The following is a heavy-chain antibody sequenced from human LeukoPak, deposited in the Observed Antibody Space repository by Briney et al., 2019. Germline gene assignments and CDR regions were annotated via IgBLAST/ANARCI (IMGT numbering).Heavy chain of an antibody. V-gene: IGHV3-53*01. Sequence: GGSLRLSCAASGFTFSSHWMHWVRQAPGKGLEWVSVIYSGGSTYYADSVKGRFTISRDNSKNTLYLQMNSLRAEDTAVYYCASVLTGYYDYFDYWGQGTLVTVSS. CDR2: IYSGGST. CDR1: GFTFSSHW. J-gene: IGHJ4*02. D-gene: IGHD3-9*01. CDR3: ASVLTGYYDYFDY.